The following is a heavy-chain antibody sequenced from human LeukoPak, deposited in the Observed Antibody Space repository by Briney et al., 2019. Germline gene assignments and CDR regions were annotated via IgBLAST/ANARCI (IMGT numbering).Heavy chain of an antibody. V-gene: IGHV5-51*01. CDR1: GYSFSSNW. CDR2: IYPGDSDT. Sequence: GESPLSSCKGSGYSFSSNWIGWVRQMPGKGLEWMGIIYPGDSDTGYSPSFQGQVTISVDKSISTAYLQWSSLKASDTATYYCARPPFIWGQGTMVTVSS. CDR3: ARPPFI. J-gene: IGHJ3*02.